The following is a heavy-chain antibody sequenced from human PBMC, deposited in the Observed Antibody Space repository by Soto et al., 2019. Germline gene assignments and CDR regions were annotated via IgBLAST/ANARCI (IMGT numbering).Heavy chain of an antibody. V-gene: IGHV1-69*12. CDR3: AREGLVLVPTTVNSDYYYYAMDV. J-gene: IGHJ6*02. CDR1: GDMFSTYT. D-gene: IGHD2-2*01. Sequence: QVQLVQSGAEVKKPGSSVKVSCKASGDMFSTYTITWMRQAPGRGLEWVGGIIPRSAKSNYAQKFEGRVTITADESTSTGYMELSSLGSEDTAVYYCAREGLVLVPTTVNSDYYYYAMDVWGQGTTVTVSS. CDR2: IIPRSAKS.